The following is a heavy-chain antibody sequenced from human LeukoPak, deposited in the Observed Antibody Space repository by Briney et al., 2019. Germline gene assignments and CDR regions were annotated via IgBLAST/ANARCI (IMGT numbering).Heavy chain of an antibody. V-gene: IGHV3-30*03. Sequence: GGSLRLSCAASGFTFSSYGMHWVRQAPGKGLEWVAVISYDGSNKYYADSVKGRFTISRDNAKNSLYLQMNSLRAEDTAVYYCSSGSYDYWGQGTLVTVSS. J-gene: IGHJ4*02. CDR3: SSGSYDY. CDR2: ISYDGSNK. D-gene: IGHD3-10*01. CDR1: GFTFSSYG.